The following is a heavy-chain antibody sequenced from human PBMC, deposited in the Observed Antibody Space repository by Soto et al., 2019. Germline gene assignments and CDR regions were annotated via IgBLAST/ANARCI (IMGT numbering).Heavy chain of an antibody. CDR1: GVSIGSHDW. J-gene: IGHJ4*02. Sequence: QVQLQESGPGLVKPSGTLSLTCAVSGVSIGSHDWWTWVRQPPGKGLEWIGESHQSGNTHYNSSLASRDTISLDKSKNHFSLQLSSVTVADPAVYYCATRDTGRVYWGQGTLVTVSS. D-gene: IGHD5-18*01. CDR2: SHQSGNT. V-gene: IGHV4-4*02. CDR3: ATRDTGRVY.